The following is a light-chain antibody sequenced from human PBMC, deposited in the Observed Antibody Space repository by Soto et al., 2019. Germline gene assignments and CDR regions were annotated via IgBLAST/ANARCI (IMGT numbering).Light chain of an antibody. Sequence: DIQMTQSPSSLSASVGDRVTITCRASQGISNSLAWYQQKPGKVPKLLLYAASTLQSGVPSRFSGSGSGTDFTLNISSLQPEDVASYYCQKYDGVPPTFGQGTKVEI. J-gene: IGKJ1*01. CDR1: QGISNS. CDR3: QKYDGVPPT. V-gene: IGKV1-27*01. CDR2: AAS.